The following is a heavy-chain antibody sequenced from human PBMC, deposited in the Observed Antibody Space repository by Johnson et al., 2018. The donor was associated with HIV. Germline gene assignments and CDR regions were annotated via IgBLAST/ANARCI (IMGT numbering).Heavy chain of an antibody. J-gene: IGHJ3*02. D-gene: IGHD4-17*01. V-gene: IGHV3-30*02. CDR1: GFTFSSYD. CDR2: IRYDGTNK. CDR3: AKTRTTVTTIDAFDI. Sequence: QVQLVESGGGVVQPGGSLRLSCETSGFTFSSYDMHLVRQAPGKGLAWVAFIRYDGTNKPFADSVTGRFTISRDNSKNTLYLQMNSLRAEDTAVYYCAKTRTTVTTIDAFDIWGQGTMVTVSS.